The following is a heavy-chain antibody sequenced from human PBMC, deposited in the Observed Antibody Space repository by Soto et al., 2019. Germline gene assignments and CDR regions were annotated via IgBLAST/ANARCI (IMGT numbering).Heavy chain of an antibody. D-gene: IGHD2-21*02. V-gene: IGHV3-23*01. Sequence: EVQLLESGGGLVQPGGSLRLSCAASGFTFSSYAMTWVRQAPGKGLEWVSCISASGSSTYYADSVKGRFTISRDNSKNTLYLQMNSLRADDSAAFYCAKASGGDCYPNWYGPWGQGTLVTVSS. CDR2: ISASGSST. CDR3: AKASGGDCYPNWYGP. J-gene: IGHJ5*02. CDR1: GFTFSSYA.